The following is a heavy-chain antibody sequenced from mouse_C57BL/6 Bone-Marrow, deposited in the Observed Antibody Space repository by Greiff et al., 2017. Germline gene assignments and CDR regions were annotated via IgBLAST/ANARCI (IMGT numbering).Heavy chain of an antibody. V-gene: IGHV6-6*01. D-gene: IGHD3-1*01. J-gene: IGHJ3*01. CDR3: TRVQLWCWLAY. CDR1: GFTFSDAW. CDR2: IRNKANNHAT. Sequence: EVQLLESGGGLVQPGGSMKLSCAASGFTFSDAWMDWVRQSPEKGLEWVAEIRNKANNHATYSAESVNGRFTISRDDSNSSVYLQMNSLRAEDTGIDYGTRVQLWCWLAYWGQGTLVTVSA.